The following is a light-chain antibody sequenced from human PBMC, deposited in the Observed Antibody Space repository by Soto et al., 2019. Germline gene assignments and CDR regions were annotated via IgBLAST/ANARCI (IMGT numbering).Light chain of an antibody. CDR3: QQYTKSPPRT. CDR2: GAS. CDR1: QSVSSY. V-gene: IGKV3-20*01. J-gene: IGKJ4*01. Sequence: EIVLTQSPATLSLSPGERATLSCRASQSVSSYLAWYQQKPGQAPRLLIYGASDRATGIPDRFSGSGSGTDFTLTISRLEPEDFAVYYCQQYTKSPPRTFGGGTKVDI.